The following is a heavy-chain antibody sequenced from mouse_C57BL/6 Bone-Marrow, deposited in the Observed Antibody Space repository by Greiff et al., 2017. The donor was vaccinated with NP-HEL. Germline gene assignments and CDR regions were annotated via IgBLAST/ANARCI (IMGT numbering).Heavy chain of an antibody. CDR1: GYTFTSYW. J-gene: IGHJ2*01. CDR2: IDPSDSYT. V-gene: IGHV1-59*01. CDR3: GRGLGY. Sequence: VQLQQPGAELVRPGTSVKLSCKASGYTFTSYWMHWVKQRPGQGLEWIGVIDPSDSYTNYNQKFKGKATLTVDTSSSTAYMQLSSLTSEDSAIYCCGRGLGYWGQGTTLTVSS.